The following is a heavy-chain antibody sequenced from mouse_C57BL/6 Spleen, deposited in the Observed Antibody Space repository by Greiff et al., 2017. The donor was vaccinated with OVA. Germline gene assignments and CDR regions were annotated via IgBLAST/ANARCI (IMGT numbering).Heavy chain of an antibody. CDR2: IDPENGDT. Sequence: VQLQQSGAELVRPGASVKLSCTASGFNITDDYMHWVKQRPEQGLEWIGWIDPENGDTEYASKFQGKATITADTSSNTAYLQLSSLTSEDTAVYYCTSLYGSSYVRGYWGQGTTLTVSS. D-gene: IGHD1-1*01. CDR1: GFNITDDY. V-gene: IGHV14-4*01. J-gene: IGHJ2*01. CDR3: TSLYGSSYVRGY.